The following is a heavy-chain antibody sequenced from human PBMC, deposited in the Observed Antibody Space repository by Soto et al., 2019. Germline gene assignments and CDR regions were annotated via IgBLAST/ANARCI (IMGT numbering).Heavy chain of an antibody. CDR1: GFSFSSYW. CDR2: IYPGDSDT. V-gene: IGHV5-51*01. CDR3: ARRGAYHYDSSGYSAGF. J-gene: IGHJ4*02. Sequence: LGESLKISCKGSGFSFSSYWIGWVRQMPGKGLEWMGIIYPGDSDTRYSPSFQGQVTISVDKSVSTAYLQWSSLKASDTAMYYCARRGAYHYDSSGYSAGFWGQGTLVTVSS. D-gene: IGHD3-22*01.